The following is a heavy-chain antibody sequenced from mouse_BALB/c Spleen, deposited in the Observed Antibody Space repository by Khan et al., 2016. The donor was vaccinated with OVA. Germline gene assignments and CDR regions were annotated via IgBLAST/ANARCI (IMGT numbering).Heavy chain of an antibody. Sequence: EVQLQESGPELVKPGASVKMSCKTSGYTFTEYTIHWVKQSHGKSLEWIGGVNPNSGGSTYIRKFRDKATLTVDKSSSTAYMELRSLTSEDSAVYYCAREDYDYPFDYWGQGTTLTVSS. CDR2: VNPNSGGS. CDR1: GYTFTEYT. V-gene: IGHV1-22*01. J-gene: IGHJ2*01. D-gene: IGHD2-4*01. CDR3: AREDYDYPFDY.